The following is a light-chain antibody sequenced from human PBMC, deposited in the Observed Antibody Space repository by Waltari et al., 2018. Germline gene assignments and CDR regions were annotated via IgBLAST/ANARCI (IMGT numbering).Light chain of an antibody. CDR2: EDS. CDR3: GTWDSSLSGAV. J-gene: IGLJ7*01. CDR1: SPNIGNNY. V-gene: IGLV1-51*02. Sequence: QSVLTQPPSVSAAPGQRVTIPCSGGSPNIGNNYVSWYRQFPGTAPKLLIYEDSARPSGIPGRFSGSKSGTSATLDIPGLQAGDEADYYCGTWDSSLSGAVFGGGTHLTVL.